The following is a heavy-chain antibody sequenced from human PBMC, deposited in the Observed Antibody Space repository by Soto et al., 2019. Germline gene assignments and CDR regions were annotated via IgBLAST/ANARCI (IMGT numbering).Heavy chain of an antibody. D-gene: IGHD1-26*01. CDR2: ISGSGDST. CDR3: AKRGSGSQFDY. V-gene: IGHV3-23*01. CDR1: GFTFSSYA. J-gene: IGHJ4*02. Sequence: EVQLLESGGGLVQPGGSLRLSCAASGFTFSSYAMSWVRQAPGKGLEWVSVISGSGDSTYYADSVKGRFTISRDNSKNTLYLQMNSLRAEDTAIYSCAKRGSGSQFDYWGQGTLVTVSS.